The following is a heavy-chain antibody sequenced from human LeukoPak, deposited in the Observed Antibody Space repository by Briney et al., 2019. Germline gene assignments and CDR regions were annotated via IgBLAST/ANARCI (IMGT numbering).Heavy chain of an antibody. CDR2: IIPILGIA. Sequence: ASVKVSCKASGGTFSSYAISWVRQAPGQGLEWMGRIIPILGIANYAQKFQGRVTITADKSTSTAYMELSSLRSEDTAMYYCARGGGYGSGVDYWGQGTLVTVSS. CDR3: ARGGGYGSGVDY. J-gene: IGHJ4*02. V-gene: IGHV1-69*04. CDR1: GGTFSSYA. D-gene: IGHD3-10*01.